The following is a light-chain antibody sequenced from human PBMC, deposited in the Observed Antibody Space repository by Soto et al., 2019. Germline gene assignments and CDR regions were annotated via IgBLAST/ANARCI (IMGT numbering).Light chain of an antibody. CDR2: DVS. CDR1: SSDVGGYSY. J-gene: IGLJ3*02. Sequence: QSALTQPASVSGSPGQSITISCTGTSSDVGGYSYVSWYQQRPGKAPKLKIYDVSDRPSGVSNRFSGSKSGNTASLTISGLQAEDEADYYCSSYTSSSTWVFGGGTQLTVL. CDR3: SSYTSSSTWV. V-gene: IGLV2-14*01.